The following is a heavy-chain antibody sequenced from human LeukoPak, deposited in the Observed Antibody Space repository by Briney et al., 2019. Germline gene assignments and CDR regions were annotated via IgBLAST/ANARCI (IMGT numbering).Heavy chain of an antibody. V-gene: IGHV1-46*01. Sequence: ASVKVSYKASGYAFAAYYIHWVRQAPGRGLEWVGLINPSDGSTRYAQKFQGRVTMTRDASTSTIYIDLNNLGSDDTAIYYCATDRPHNCFDPWGQGALVTVSS. CDR2: INPSDGST. CDR1: GYAFAAYY. J-gene: IGHJ5*02. CDR3: ATDRPHNCFDP.